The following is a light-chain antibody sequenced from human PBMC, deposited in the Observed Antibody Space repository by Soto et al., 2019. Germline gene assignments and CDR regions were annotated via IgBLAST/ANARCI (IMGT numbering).Light chain of an antibody. CDR2: DVS. Sequence: QYALTQPASVSGSPGQSITISCTGTSSDVGGYNYVSWYQQHPGKAPKLMIYDVSNRPSGVSNRFSGAKSGNTASLTISGLQAEDEADYYCSSYTSSSTFFGTGTKLTVL. CDR3: SSYTSSSTF. J-gene: IGLJ1*01. V-gene: IGLV2-14*01. CDR1: SSDVGGYNY.